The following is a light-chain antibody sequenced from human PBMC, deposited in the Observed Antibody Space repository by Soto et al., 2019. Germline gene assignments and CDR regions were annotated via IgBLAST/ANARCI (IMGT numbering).Light chain of an antibody. Sequence: QSVVTQPPSVSGAPGQRVTISCTGSSSNIGAGYDVHWYQQFPGRAPKLRIYGNKNRPSGVPDRFSGSKSGTSASLDITGLQAEDEADYYCQSFDTRLNSVVFGGGTKVTVL. CDR1: SSNIGAGYD. V-gene: IGLV1-40*01. CDR3: QSFDTRLNSVV. J-gene: IGLJ2*01. CDR2: GNK.